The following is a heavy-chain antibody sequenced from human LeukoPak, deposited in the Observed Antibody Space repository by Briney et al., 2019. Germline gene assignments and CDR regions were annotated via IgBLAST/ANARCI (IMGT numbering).Heavy chain of an antibody. D-gene: IGHD3-3*01. CDR2: IYYSGST. Sequence: PSETLSLTCTVSGGSISSYYWSWIRQPPGKGLEWIGYIYYSGSTNYNPSLKSRVTISVDTSKNQFSLKLSSVTAADTAVYYCARVYDFWSGYYTGSHWFDPWGQGTLVTVSS. CDR3: ARVYDFWSGYYTGSHWFDP. J-gene: IGHJ5*02. V-gene: IGHV4-59*01. CDR1: GGSISSYY.